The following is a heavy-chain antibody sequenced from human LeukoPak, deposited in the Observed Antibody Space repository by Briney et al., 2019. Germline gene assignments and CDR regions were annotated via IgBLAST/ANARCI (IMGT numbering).Heavy chain of an antibody. CDR2: IYYSGST. CDR1: GGSISSYY. CDR3: ASGYYDCWSRYYYGMDV. Sequence: PSETLSLTCTVSGGSISSYYWSWIRQPPGKGLEWIGYIYYSGSTNYNPSLKSRVTISVDTSKNQFSLKLSSVTAADTAVYYCASGYYDCWSRYYYGMDVWGQGTTVTVSS. J-gene: IGHJ6*02. V-gene: IGHV4-59*01. D-gene: IGHD3-3*01.